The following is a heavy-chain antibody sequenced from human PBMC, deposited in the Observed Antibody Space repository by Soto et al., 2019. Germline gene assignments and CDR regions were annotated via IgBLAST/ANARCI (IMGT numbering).Heavy chain of an antibody. Sequence: PGGSLRLSCAASGFTFSSYAMSWVRQAPGKGLEWVSAISGSGGSTYYADSVKGRFTISRDNSKNTLYPQMNSLRAEDTAVYYCAKDYDFWSGYPSHFDYWGQGTLVTVSS. CDR3: AKDYDFWSGYPSHFDY. D-gene: IGHD3-3*01. V-gene: IGHV3-23*01. CDR1: GFTFSSYA. CDR2: ISGSGGST. J-gene: IGHJ4*02.